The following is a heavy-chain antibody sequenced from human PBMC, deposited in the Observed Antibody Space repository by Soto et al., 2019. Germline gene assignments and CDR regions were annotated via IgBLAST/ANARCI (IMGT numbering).Heavy chain of an antibody. V-gene: IGHV4-59*08. CDR1: GGSISGSY. D-gene: IGHD3-22*01. J-gene: IGHJ5*02. CDR3: AREYYYDPGWFDP. CDR2: VYYTGST. Sequence: PSESRSLAGVVSGGSISGSYWHWIRQSPGKGLEWLGYVYYTGSTNYSPSLRSRVSISVDTSKNEFSLRLSSVTAADTAVYYCAREYYYDPGWFDPWGQGTLVTVSS.